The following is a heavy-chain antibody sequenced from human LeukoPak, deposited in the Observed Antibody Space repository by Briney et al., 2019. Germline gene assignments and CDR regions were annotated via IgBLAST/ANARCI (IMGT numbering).Heavy chain of an antibody. CDR1: GFTFSSYG. V-gene: IGHV3-30*18. D-gene: IGHD4-11*01. J-gene: IGHJ4*02. CDR3: AKDLNYGFDY. Sequence: GGSLRLSCAASGFTFSSYGMHWVRLAPGKGLEWVAVISYDGSNKYYADSVKGRFTISRDNSKNTLYLQMNSLRAEDTAVYYCAKDLNYGFDYWGQGTLVTVSS. CDR2: ISYDGSNK.